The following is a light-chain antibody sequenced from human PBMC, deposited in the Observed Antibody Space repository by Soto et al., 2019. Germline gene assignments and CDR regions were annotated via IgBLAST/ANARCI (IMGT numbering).Light chain of an antibody. V-gene: IGLV2-18*02. CDR3: TSYTSSRTWV. Sequence: QSVLTQPPSVSGSPGQSVTISCTGTSSDVGSYNRVSWYQQPPGTAPKLMIYEVTNRPSGVPNRFSASKSSNTASLTISGLQAEDEADYYCTSYTSSRTWVFGGGTKLTVL. CDR1: SSDVGSYNR. CDR2: EVT. J-gene: IGLJ3*02.